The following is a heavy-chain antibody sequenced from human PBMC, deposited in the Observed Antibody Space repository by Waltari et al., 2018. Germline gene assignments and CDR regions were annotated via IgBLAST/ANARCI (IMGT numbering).Heavy chain of an antibody. D-gene: IGHD2-15*01. CDR3: ARGNCSGGSCYPPDYYFDY. Sequence: QVQLQESGPGLVKPSETLSLTCTVSGGSISSYYWSWIRQPPGKGLEWIGYIYYSGSTNYNPSLKSRVTRSVDTSKNQFSLKLSSVTAADTAVYYCARGNCSGGSCYPPDYYFDYWGQGTLVTVSS. CDR1: GGSISSYY. J-gene: IGHJ4*02. V-gene: IGHV4-59*01. CDR2: IYYSGST.